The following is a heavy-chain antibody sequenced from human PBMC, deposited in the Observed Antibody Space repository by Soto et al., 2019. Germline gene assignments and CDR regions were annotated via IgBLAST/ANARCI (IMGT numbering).Heavy chain of an antibody. D-gene: IGHD1-7*01. CDR2: ISSSSSYI. J-gene: IGHJ6*03. Sequence: GGSLRLSCAASGFTFSSYSMNWVRQAPGKGLEWVSSISSSSSYIYYADSVKGRFTISRDNAKNSLYLQMNSLRAEDTAVYYSARGELELRPLSRYYYSYMDVWGKGTTVTVSS. V-gene: IGHV3-21*01. CDR1: GFTFSSYS. CDR3: ARGELELRPLSRYYYSYMDV.